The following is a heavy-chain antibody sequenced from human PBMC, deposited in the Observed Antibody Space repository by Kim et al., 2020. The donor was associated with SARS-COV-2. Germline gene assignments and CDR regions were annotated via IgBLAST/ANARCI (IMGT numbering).Heavy chain of an antibody. Sequence: ADSVKGRFTISRDNSKNTLYLQMNSLRAEDTAVYYCARDGRDYVWGSYDYWGQGTLVTVSS. J-gene: IGHJ4*02. D-gene: IGHD3-16*01. V-gene: IGHV3-66*01. CDR3: ARDGRDYVWGSYDY.